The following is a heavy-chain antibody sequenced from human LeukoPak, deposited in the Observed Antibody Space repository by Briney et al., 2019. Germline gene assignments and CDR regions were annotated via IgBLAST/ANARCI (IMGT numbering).Heavy chain of an antibody. CDR1: GGSFSGYY. V-gene: IGHV4-34*01. CDR2: INHSGST. J-gene: IGHJ4*02. CDR3: ARRGGFFDF. Sequence: PSETLSLTCAVYGGSFSGYYWSWIRQPPGKGLEWIGEINHSGSTSYNPSLKSRVTISVDKSKNQFSLRLSSVTAADTAFYYCARRGGFFDFWGQGTLVTVSS. D-gene: IGHD3-16*01.